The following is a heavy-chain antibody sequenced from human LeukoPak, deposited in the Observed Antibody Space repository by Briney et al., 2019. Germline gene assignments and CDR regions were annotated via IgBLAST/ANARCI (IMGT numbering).Heavy chain of an antibody. CDR3: ARGRSWYGDSYFDY. CDR2: INHSGST. Sequence: SETLSLTCAVHGGSFSGYYWSWIRQPPGKGLEWIGEINHSGSTNYKPSLKSRVTISVDTSKNQFSLKLSSVTAADTAVYYCARGRSWYGDSYFDYWGQGTLVTVSS. J-gene: IGHJ4*02. D-gene: IGHD4-17*01. V-gene: IGHV4-34*01. CDR1: GGSFSGYY.